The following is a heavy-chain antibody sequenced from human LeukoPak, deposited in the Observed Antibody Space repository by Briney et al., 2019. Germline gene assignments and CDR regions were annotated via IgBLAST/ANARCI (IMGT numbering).Heavy chain of an antibody. CDR1: GFTFGDYA. CDR3: ARAIFSRGWYLVDY. J-gene: IGHJ4*02. CDR2: ISTRIDYM. Sequence: PGGSLRLSCTASGFTFGDYAMSWVRQAPGRGLEWVSSISTRIDYMYYADSVKGRFTISRDNAKNSLYLQMNSLRAEDTAVYYCARAIFSRGWYLVDYWGQGTLVTVSS. D-gene: IGHD6-19*01. V-gene: IGHV3-21*01.